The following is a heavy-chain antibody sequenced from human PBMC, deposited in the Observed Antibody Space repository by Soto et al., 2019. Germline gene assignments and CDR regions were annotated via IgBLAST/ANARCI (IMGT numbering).Heavy chain of an antibody. Sequence: QVQLQESGPGLVKPSQTLSLTCTVSGGSISSGGYYWSWIRQHPGKGLEWIGYIYYNGSTYYNPSVKSRVTISVDTSKNQFSLKLSSVTDADTAVYYCARDRRRGPTSGMDVWGQGTTVTVSS. CDR1: GGSISSGGYY. CDR2: IYYNGST. D-gene: IGHD1-26*01. J-gene: IGHJ6*02. V-gene: IGHV4-31*03. CDR3: ARDRRRGPTSGMDV.